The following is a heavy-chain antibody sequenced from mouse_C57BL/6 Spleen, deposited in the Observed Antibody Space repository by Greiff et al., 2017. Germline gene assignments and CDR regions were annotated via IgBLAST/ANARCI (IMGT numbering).Heavy chain of an antibody. V-gene: IGHV5-4*03. CDR1: GFTFSSYA. Sequence: EVQLVESGGGLVKPGGSLKLSCAASGFTFSSYAMSWVRQTPEKRLEWVATISDGGSYTYYPDNVKGRFTISRDNAKNNLYLQMSHLKSEDTAMYYCARRTGYAMDYWGQGTSVTVSS. J-gene: IGHJ4*01. CDR2: ISDGGSYT. CDR3: ARRTGYAMDY.